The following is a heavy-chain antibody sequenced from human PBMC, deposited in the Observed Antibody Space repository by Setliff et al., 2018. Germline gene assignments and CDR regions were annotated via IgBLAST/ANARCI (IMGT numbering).Heavy chain of an antibody. V-gene: IGHV4-31*03. D-gene: IGHD2-2*01. CDR2: IYYSGST. Sequence: LSLTCTVSGGSISSGGYYWSWIRQHPGKGLEWIGYIYYSGSTYYNPSLKSRVTISVDTSKNQFSLKLNYVTAADTAVYYCARALGYCSRTSCYADAFDIWGQGTMVTVSS. CDR3: ARALGYCSRTSCYADAFDI. J-gene: IGHJ3*02. CDR1: GGSISSGGYY.